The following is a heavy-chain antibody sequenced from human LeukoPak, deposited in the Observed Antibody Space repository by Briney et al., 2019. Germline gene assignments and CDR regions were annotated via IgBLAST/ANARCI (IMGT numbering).Heavy chain of an antibody. CDR2: IRYDGTHK. J-gene: IGHJ3*02. CDR1: GFTFTIYG. D-gene: IGHD2-15*01. CDR3: AKDQADALPDAFDI. V-gene: IGHV3-30*02. Sequence: PGGSLRLSCAKSGFTFTIYGMHWVRQAPGKELEWVGFIRYDGTHKYYADSVKGRFTISRDNSKNTLYLLMNSLRAEDTAVYYCAKDQADALPDAFDIWGQRTMVTVSS.